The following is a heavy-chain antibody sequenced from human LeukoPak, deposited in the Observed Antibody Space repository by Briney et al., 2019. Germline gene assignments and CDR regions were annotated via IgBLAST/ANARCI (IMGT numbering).Heavy chain of an antibody. Sequence: QPGGSLRLSCAASTLTFSSYVMTWVRQAPGKGLEWVAIVSGSGGTTDYADSVKGRFTISRDNSNNMVYLQLKSLRVEDTAVYYCAKGRGTFGAIISDAFDVWGQGTMVIVSS. CDR2: VSGSGGTT. CDR1: TLTFSSYV. D-gene: IGHD3-3*01. J-gene: IGHJ3*01. V-gene: IGHV3-23*01. CDR3: AKGRGTFGAIISDAFDV.